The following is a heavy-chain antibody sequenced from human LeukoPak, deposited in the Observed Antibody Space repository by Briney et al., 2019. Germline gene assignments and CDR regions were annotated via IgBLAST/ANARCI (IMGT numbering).Heavy chain of an antibody. D-gene: IGHD3-22*01. J-gene: IGHJ4*02. CDR1: GGSISSYY. CDR3: ASLYYDGSGNFDY. V-gene: IGHV4-4*07. CDR2: IYISGST. Sequence: PSETLSLTCTVSGGSISSYYWSWIRQPAGKGLEWIGRIYISGSTNYNPSLKSRVTMSVDTSKNQFSLRLTSLTAADTAVYYCASLYYDGSGNFDYWGQGTLVNVSS.